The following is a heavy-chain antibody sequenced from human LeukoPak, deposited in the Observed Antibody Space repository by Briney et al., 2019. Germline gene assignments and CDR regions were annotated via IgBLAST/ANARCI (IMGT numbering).Heavy chain of an antibody. CDR2: IIPILGIA. Sequence: SVKVSCKASGGTFSSYAISWVRQAPGQGLEWMGRIIPILGIANYAQKFQGRVTITADKSTSTAYMELSSLRSEDTAVYYCARPTYSGSYSSGAFDIWGQGTMVTVSS. D-gene: IGHD1-26*01. CDR3: ARPTYSGSYSSGAFDI. J-gene: IGHJ3*02. CDR1: GGTFSSYA. V-gene: IGHV1-69*04.